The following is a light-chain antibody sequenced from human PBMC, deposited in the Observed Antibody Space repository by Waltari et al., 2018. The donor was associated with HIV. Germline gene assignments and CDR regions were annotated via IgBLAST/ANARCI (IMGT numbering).Light chain of an antibody. V-gene: IGLV1-44*01. J-gene: IGLJ3*02. Sequence: QSVLTQPPSASGTPGQRVTISCSGSSPNTGSKPVNWYQPRPGTAPKLPIYINNQRPSGVPDRFSVSKSGTSASLAISGLQSEDEAGYYCAAWDDSLAWVFGGGTKLTVL. CDR2: INN. CDR3: AAWDDSLAWV. CDR1: SPNTGSKP.